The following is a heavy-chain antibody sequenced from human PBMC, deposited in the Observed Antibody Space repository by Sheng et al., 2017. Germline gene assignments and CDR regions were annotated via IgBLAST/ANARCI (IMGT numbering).Heavy chain of an antibody. CDR2: FGTSGGGKT. CDR3: AKRIGGSPHYFDY. V-gene: IGHV3-23*04. J-gene: IGHJ4*02. D-gene: IGHD2-15*01. Sequence: EVYLEESGGGLVQPGGSLRLSCAASGFTFSSYAMSWVRQAPGKGLEWVSTFGTSGGGKTYYADSVKGRFTISRDNSRSTLYLQMNSLRAEDTAVYYCAKRIGGSPHYFDYWGQGTLVTVSS. CDR1: GFTFSSYA.